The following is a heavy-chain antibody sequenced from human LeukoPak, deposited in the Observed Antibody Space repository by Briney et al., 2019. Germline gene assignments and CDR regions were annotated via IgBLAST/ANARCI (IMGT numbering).Heavy chain of an antibody. CDR2: INAGNGNT. CDR3: ARDHDGDYDQYFQH. V-gene: IGHV1-3*01. J-gene: IGHJ1*01. D-gene: IGHD4-17*01. Sequence: ASVKVSCKASGYTFTSYAMHWVRQPPGQRLEWMGWINAGNGNTKYSQKFQGRVTITRDTSASTAYMELSSLRSEDTAVYYCARDHDGDYDQYFQHWGQGTLVTVSS. CDR1: GYTFTSYA.